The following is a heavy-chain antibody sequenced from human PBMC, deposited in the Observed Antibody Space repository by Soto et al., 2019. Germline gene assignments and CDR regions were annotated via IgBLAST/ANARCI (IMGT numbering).Heavy chain of an antibody. D-gene: IGHD6-6*01. Sequence: PGGSLRLSCAASGFTFSSYAMSWVRQAPGKGLEWVSAISGSGGSTYYAGSVKGRFTISRDNSKNTLYLQMNSLRAEDTAVYYCAKTRIAARYYYYYGRDVWGQGTTVTVSS. V-gene: IGHV3-23*01. CDR1: GFTFSSYA. J-gene: IGHJ6*02. CDR2: ISGSGGST. CDR3: AKTRIAARYYYYYGRDV.